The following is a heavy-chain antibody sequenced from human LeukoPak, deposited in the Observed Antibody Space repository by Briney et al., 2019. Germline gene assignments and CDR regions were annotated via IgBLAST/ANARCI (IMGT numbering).Heavy chain of an antibody. V-gene: IGHV1-69*13. Sequence: EASVKVSCKASGGTFSSFAISWVRQAPGQGLEWMGGIIPIFGTANYAQKFQGRVTITADESTSTAYMELSSLRSEDTAVYYCASTVLHREYSSSSGWFDPWGQGTLVTVSS. CDR3: ASTVLHREYSSSSGWFDP. CDR2: IIPIFGTA. J-gene: IGHJ5*02. D-gene: IGHD6-6*01. CDR1: GGTFSSFA.